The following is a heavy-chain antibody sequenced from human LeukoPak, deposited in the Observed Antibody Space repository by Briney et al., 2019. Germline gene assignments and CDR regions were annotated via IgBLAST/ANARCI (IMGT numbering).Heavy chain of an antibody. J-gene: IGHJ4*02. CDR2: ISSSGSTI. V-gene: IGHV3-48*03. Sequence: GGSLRLPCAASGFTFSSYEMNWVRQAPGKGLEWVSYISSSGSTIYYADSVKGRFTISRDNAKNSLYLQMNSLRAEDTAVYYCARDDGYSSSWYYFDYWGQGTLVTVSS. CDR3: ARDDGYSSSWYYFDY. D-gene: IGHD6-13*01. CDR1: GFTFSSYE.